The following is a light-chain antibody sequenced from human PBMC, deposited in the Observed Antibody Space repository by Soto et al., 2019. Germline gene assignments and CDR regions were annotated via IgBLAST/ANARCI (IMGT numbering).Light chain of an antibody. Sequence: DVQMTQSPSSLSASVGDRVTITCRASQSVTTYLNWYQQKPGRAPDLLIYAASTLQSGVPSRFSGSGSGTDFTLSISSLQAEDFATYYCQQSYIIPRTFGHGTKVEIK. CDR3: QQSYIIPRT. CDR1: QSVTTY. V-gene: IGKV1-39*01. J-gene: IGKJ1*01. CDR2: AAS.